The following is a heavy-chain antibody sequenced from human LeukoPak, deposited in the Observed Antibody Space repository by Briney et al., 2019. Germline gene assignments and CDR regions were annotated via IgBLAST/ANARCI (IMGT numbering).Heavy chain of an antibody. CDR1: GYTFTCYY. V-gene: IGHV1-2*02. Sequence: ASVKVSCKASGYTFTCYYMHWVRQAPGQGREWMGWINPKSGGTNYAQKFQGRVTMTRDTSISTAYMELSRLRSDDTAVYYCARDVTIFGARDAFDIWGQGTMVTVSS. J-gene: IGHJ3*02. CDR3: ARDVTIFGARDAFDI. D-gene: IGHD3-3*01. CDR2: INPKSGGT.